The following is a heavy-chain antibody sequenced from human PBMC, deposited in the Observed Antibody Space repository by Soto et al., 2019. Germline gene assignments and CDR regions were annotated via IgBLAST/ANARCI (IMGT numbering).Heavy chain of an antibody. CDR1: GGSISSYY. D-gene: IGHD3-3*01. CDR3: ARVRTIFGVVSSQNAFDI. Sequence: QVQLQESGPGLVKHSETLSLTCTVSGGSISSYYWSWIRQPPGKGLEWIGYIYYSGSTNYNPSLKSRVTISVDTSKNQFSLKLSSVTAADTAVYYCARVRTIFGVVSSQNAFDIWGQGTMVTVSS. CDR2: IYYSGST. V-gene: IGHV4-59*01. J-gene: IGHJ3*02.